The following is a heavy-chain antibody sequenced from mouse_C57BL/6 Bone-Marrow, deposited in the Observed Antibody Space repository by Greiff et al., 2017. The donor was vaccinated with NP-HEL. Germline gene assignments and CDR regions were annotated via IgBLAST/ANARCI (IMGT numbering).Heavy chain of an antibody. CDR1: GYTFTSYW. V-gene: IGHV1-52*01. J-gene: IGHJ2*01. Sequence: QVQLQQPGAELVRPGSSVKLSCKASGYTFTSYWMHWVKQRPIQGLEWIGNIDPSDSETHYNQKFKDKATLTVDKSSSTAYMQLSSLTSEDSAVYYCARLTGTEGYYFDYWGQGTTLTVSS. CDR2: IDPSDSET. CDR3: ARLTGTEGYYFDY. D-gene: IGHD4-1*01.